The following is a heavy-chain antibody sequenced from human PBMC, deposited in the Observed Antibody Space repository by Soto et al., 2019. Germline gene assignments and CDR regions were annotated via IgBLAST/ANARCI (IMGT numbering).Heavy chain of an antibody. Sequence: QVQLVESGGGVVQPGRSLRLSCAASGFTFSSYAMHWVRQAPGKGLGWVAVISYDGSNKYYADSVKGRFTISRDNSKNTLYLQMNSLRAEDTAVYYCARTSRGSGWFFYGMDVWGQGTTVTVSS. CDR1: GFTFSSYA. J-gene: IGHJ6*02. D-gene: IGHD6-19*01. CDR3: ARTSRGSGWFFYGMDV. CDR2: ISYDGSNK. V-gene: IGHV3-30-3*01.